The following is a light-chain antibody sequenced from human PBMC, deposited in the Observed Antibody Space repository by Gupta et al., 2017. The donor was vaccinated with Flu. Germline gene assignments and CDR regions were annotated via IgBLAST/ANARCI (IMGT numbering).Light chain of an antibody. CDR3: SSYTSSSTLDV. Sequence: TISCTGTSSDVGGYNYVSWYQQHPGKAPKLMIYDVSNRPSGVSNRFSGSKSGNTASLTISGLQAEDEADYYCSSYTSSSTLDVFGTGTKVT. V-gene: IGLV2-14*04. J-gene: IGLJ1*01. CDR2: DVS. CDR1: SSDVGGYNY.